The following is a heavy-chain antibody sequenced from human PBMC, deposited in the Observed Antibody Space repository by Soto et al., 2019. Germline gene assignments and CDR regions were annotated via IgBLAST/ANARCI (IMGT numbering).Heavy chain of an antibody. V-gene: IGHV1-18*04. Sequence: ASVKVSCKASGYTFTSYGISWVRQAPGQGLEWMGWISAYNGNTNYAQKLQGRVTMTTDTSTSTAYMELRSLRSDDTAVYYCASWSSSSPFSWSDNGMDVWGHGTTVTVSS. CDR1: GYTFTSYG. D-gene: IGHD6-6*01. J-gene: IGHJ6*02. CDR2: ISAYNGNT. CDR3: ASWSSSSPFSWSDNGMDV.